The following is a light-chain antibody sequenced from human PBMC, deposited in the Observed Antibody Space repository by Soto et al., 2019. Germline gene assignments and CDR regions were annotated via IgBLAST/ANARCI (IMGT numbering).Light chain of an antibody. J-gene: IGLJ3*02. CDR3: SSYTSSSTPLV. CDR2: DVS. Sequence: QSALTQPASVSGSPGQSITISCTGTSSDVGGYNYVSWYQQHPGKAPKLMIYDVSNRPSGVSNRFSGSKSVNTASLTISGLQAEDEADYYCSSYTSSSTPLVFGGGTKLTV. CDR1: SSDVGGYNY. V-gene: IGLV2-14*01.